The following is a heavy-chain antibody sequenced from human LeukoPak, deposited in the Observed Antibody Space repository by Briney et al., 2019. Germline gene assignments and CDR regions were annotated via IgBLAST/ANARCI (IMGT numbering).Heavy chain of an antibody. CDR1: GGSTTGYF. CDR2: VYYKGDT. J-gene: IGHJ3*01. V-gene: IGHV4-59*08. CDR3: ARHVTVTYDAFDL. Sequence: SEALSLTCSVAGGSTTGYFWTWIRPPPGKGPEWSGYVYYKGDTSYSPSLDSRVSISVDTSKKYFSLKLNSVTAADTAMYYCARHVTVTYDAFDLWGQGTMVTVSS. D-gene: IGHD4-11*01.